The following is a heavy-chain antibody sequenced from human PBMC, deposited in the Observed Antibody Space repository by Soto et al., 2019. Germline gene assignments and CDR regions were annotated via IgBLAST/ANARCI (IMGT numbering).Heavy chain of an antibody. D-gene: IGHD6-19*01. J-gene: IGHJ5*02. CDR3: GRGRRGSGWSWFDP. CDR2: MNPNSGNT. Sequence: ASVRVSCKASEYTFTNYDINWVRQATGQGLEWMGWMNPNSGNTGYAQKFQGRVTMTRNTSISTAYMELSSLRSEDTAVYYCGRGRRGSGWSWFDPWGQGTLVTVSS. CDR1: EYTFTNYD. V-gene: IGHV1-8*01.